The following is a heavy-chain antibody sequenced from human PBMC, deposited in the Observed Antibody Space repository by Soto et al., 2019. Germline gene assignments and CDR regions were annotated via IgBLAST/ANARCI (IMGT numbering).Heavy chain of an antibody. CDR3: ARAPGIAVSAFLY. CDR1: GFTFISYA. V-gene: IGHV3-30-3*01. Sequence: QVQLVESGGGVVQPGRSLRLSCAASGFTFISYAMHWVRQAPGKGLEWVAFISYDGSNKYYADSVKGRFTISRDNSKNTLYLQMNSLRAEDTAVYYFARAPGIAVSAFLYWGQGTLVTVSS. J-gene: IGHJ4*02. CDR2: ISYDGSNK. D-gene: IGHD6-19*01.